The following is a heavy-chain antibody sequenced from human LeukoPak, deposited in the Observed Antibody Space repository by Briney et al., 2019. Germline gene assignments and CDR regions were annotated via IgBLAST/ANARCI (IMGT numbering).Heavy chain of an antibody. D-gene: IGHD3-10*01. CDR1: GYTFTGYY. CDR2: INPNSGGT. CDR3: ARGGSGSYWTFDY. J-gene: IGHJ4*02. Sequence: GASVKVSCKASGYTFTGYYMHWVRQAPGQGLEWMGWINPNSGGTNYAQKFQGWVTMTRDTSISTAYMKLSRLRSDDTAVYYCARGGSGSYWTFDYWGQGTLVTVSS. V-gene: IGHV1-2*04.